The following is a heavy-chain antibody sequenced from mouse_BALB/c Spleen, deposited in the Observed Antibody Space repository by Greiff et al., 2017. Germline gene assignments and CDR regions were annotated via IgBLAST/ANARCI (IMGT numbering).Heavy chain of an antibody. Sequence: EVKLVESGPSLVKPSQTLSLTCSVTGDSITSGYWNWIRKFPGNKLEYMGYISYSGSTYYNPSLKSRISITRDTSKNQYYLQLNSVTTEDTATYYCARWIYDGYYDYFDYWGQGTTLTVSS. V-gene: IGHV3-8*02. D-gene: IGHD2-3*01. CDR1: GDSITSGY. J-gene: IGHJ2*01. CDR2: ISYSGST. CDR3: ARWIYDGYYDYFDY.